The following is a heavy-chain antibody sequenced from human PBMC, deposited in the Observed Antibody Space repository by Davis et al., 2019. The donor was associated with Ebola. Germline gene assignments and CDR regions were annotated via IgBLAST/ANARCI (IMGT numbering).Heavy chain of an antibody. V-gene: IGHV3-23*01. D-gene: IGHD6-19*01. CDR1: GFVFSSYV. CDR2: LGLSADT. CDR3: AKDTSNVWFDV. Sequence: GESLKISCAASGFVFSSYVMSWVRRAPGKGLEWVSTLGLSADTYYADSVKGRFTISRDNSKNPLHLQMNSLRVEDTAIYYCAKDTSNVWFDVWGQGTMVTVSS. J-gene: IGHJ3*01.